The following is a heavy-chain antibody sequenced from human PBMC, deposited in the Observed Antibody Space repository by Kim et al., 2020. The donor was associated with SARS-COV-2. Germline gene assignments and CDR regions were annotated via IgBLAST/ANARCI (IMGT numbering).Heavy chain of an antibody. V-gene: IGHV3-23*01. Sequence: YADSVNGRFTISRDNSKKSLCLQMTSMRAEDPAVYYCAKVQVSAGYFDYWCQGTLFTVSS. CDR3: AKVQVSAGYFDY. J-gene: IGHJ4*02.